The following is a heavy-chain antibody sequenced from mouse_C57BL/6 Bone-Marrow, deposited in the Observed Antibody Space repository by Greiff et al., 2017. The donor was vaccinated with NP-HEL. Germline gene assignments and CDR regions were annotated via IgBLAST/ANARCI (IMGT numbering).Heavy chain of an antibody. CDR3: ARRDYRYYYAMDY. V-gene: IGHV5-17*01. Sequence: VQLKESGGGLVKPGGSLKLSCAASGFTFSDYGMHWVRQAPEKGLEWVAYISSGSSTIYYADTVKGRFTISRDNAKNTLFLQMTSLRSEDTAMYYCARRDYRYYYAMDYWGQGTSVTVSS. J-gene: IGHJ4*01. CDR1: GFTFSDYG. D-gene: IGHD2-4*01. CDR2: ISSGSSTI.